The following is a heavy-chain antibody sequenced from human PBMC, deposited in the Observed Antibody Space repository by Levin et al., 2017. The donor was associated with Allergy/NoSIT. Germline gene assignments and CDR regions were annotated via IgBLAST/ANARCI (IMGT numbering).Heavy chain of an antibody. CDR1: GFTFSSYG. D-gene: IGHD6-13*01. V-gene: IGHV3-30*18. CDR2: ISYDGSNK. J-gene: IGHJ6*03. Sequence: GESLKISCAASGFTFSSYGMHWVRQAPGKGLEWVAVISYDGSNKYYADSVKGRFTISRDNSKNTLYLQMNSLRAEDTAVYYCAKGGSYSTDQGDYYYYMDVWGKGTTVTVSS. CDR3: AKGGSYSTDQGDYYYYMDV.